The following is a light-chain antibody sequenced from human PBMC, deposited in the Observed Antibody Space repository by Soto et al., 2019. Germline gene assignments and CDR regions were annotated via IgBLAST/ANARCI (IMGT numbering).Light chain of an antibody. Sequence: QSVLTQPPSVSGAPGQRVTISCTGSRSNIGSHYDVHWYQQLPGAAPRLLIYGNFKRPSGVPDRFSGSKSDTSASLAITGLQAEDEADYYYQSYDSSLSGYVFGTGTKLTVL. CDR2: GNF. J-gene: IGLJ1*01. CDR1: RSNIGSHYD. CDR3: QSYDSSLSGYV. V-gene: IGLV1-40*01.